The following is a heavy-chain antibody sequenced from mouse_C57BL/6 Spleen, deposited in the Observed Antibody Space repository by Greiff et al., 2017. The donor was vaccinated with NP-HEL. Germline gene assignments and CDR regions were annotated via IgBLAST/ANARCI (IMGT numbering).Heavy chain of an antibody. CDR3: ARDRGLITTVVANWYFDV. CDR2: INYDGSST. V-gene: IGHV5-16*01. J-gene: IGHJ1*03. D-gene: IGHD1-1*01. CDR1: GFTFSDYY. Sequence: EVMLVESEGGLVQPGSSMKLSCTASGFTFSDYYMAWVRQVPEKGLEWVANINYDGSSTYYLDSLKSRFIISRDNAKNILYLQMSSLKSEDTATYYCARDRGLITTVVANWYFDVWGTGTTVTVSS.